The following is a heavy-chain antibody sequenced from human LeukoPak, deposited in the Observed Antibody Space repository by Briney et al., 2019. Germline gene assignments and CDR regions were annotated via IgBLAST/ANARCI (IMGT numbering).Heavy chain of an antibody. CDR2: INDSGST. CDR1: GGSISSYY. V-gene: IGHV4-59*12. Sequence: PSETLSLTCTVSGGSISSYYWSWIRQPPGKGLEWIGYINDSGSTNSNPSLKSRVTMSVDTSKNQFSLKLSSVTAADTAVYYCASTSSWDHYYYYYGMDVWGQGTTVTVSS. J-gene: IGHJ6*02. CDR3: ASTSSWDHYYYYYGMDV. D-gene: IGHD6-13*01.